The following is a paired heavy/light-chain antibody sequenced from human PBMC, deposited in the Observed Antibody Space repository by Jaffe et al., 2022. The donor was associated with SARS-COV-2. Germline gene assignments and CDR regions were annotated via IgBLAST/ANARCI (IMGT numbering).Light chain of an antibody. V-gene: IGLV8-61*01. CDR1: SGSVSTSYY. J-gene: IGLJ3*02. CDR2: STN. Sequence: QTVVTQEPSFSVSPGGTVTLTCGLSSGSVSTSYYPSWYQQTPGQAPRTLMYSTNTRSSGVPDRFSGSILGNKAALTITGAQADDESDYYCVMYMGSGIWVFGGGTKLTVL. CDR3: VMYMGSGIWV.
Heavy chain of an antibody. J-gene: IGHJ6*03. CDR2: IYSDGSNT. CDR1: GFTFNNYW. D-gene: IGHD3-16*01. V-gene: IGHV3-74*01. CDR3: ARSGLGGYYYYMDV. Sequence: EVQLVESGGGLVQPGGSLRLSCAASGFTFNNYWMHWVRQVPGKGLVWVSCIYSDGSNTNYADSVKGRFTISRDDAKNTLYLQMNSLRLEDTAVYYCARSGLGGYYYYMDVWGKGTTVTVSS.